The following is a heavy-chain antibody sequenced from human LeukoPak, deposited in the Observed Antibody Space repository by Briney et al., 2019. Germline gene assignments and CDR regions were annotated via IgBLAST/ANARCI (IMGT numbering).Heavy chain of an antibody. V-gene: IGHV5-51*04. CDR3: ARSAIHFDI. Sequence: GESLKISCKGSGYRFNTYWIGWLRQMPGEGLEWLGIIYAGDSDTRYSPSFQGQVPITVDKPVSTAYLQWNSLKASDSAMYYCARSAIHFDIWGQGTMVTVSS. CDR1: GYRFNTYW. D-gene: IGHD2-2*01. J-gene: IGHJ3*02. CDR2: IYAGDSDT.